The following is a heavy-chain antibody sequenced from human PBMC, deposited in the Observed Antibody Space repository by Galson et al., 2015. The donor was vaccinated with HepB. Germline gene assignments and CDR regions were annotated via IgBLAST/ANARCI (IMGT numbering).Heavy chain of an antibody. CDR2: VGGSGATS. CDR3: AKDTRTHYYDD. Sequence: SLRLSCAASGFTFSNYAMTWVRQAPGRGLEWVSVVGGSGATSYYADSVKGRFTISRDNSRNTLYLQMDSLRADDTAVYYCAKDTRTHYYDDWGQGTLVTVSS. D-gene: IGHD1-1*01. V-gene: IGHV3-23*01. J-gene: IGHJ4*02. CDR1: GFTFSNYA.